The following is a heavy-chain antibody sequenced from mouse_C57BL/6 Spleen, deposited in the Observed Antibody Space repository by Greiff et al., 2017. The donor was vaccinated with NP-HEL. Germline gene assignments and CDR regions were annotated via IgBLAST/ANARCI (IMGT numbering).Heavy chain of an antibody. CDR2: FYPGSGSI. CDR1: GYTFTEYT. Sequence: VQLQQSGAELVKPGASVKLSCKASGYTFTEYTIHWVKQRSGQGLEWIGWFYPGSGSIKYNEKFKDKATLTAYKSSSTVYMELNRLTSDGSAVSFCARHEEYYSSSLYAMDYWGQGTSVTVSS. V-gene: IGHV1-62-2*01. D-gene: IGHD1-1*01. CDR3: ARHEEYYSSSLYAMDY. J-gene: IGHJ4*01.